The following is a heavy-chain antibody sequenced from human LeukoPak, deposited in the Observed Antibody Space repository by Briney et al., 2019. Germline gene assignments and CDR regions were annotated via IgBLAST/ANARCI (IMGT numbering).Heavy chain of an antibody. V-gene: IGHV3-30*04. D-gene: IGHD6-19*01. J-gene: IGHJ4*02. Sequence: PGGSLRLSCAASGFTFSTYSMHWVRQAPGKGLEWVTVISYDGSDKYYADSVKGRFTISRDNSKNTLYLQMNSLRREDTAVYYCAREVRAVASLDYWGQGTLVTVSS. CDR2: ISYDGSDK. CDR1: GFTFSTYS. CDR3: AREVRAVASLDY.